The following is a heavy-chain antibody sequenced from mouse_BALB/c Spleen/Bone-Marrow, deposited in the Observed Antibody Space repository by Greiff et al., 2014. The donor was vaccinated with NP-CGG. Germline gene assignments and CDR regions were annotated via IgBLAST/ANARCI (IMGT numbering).Heavy chain of an antibody. V-gene: IGHV5-17*02. CDR2: ISSGSSTI. CDR1: GFTFSSFG. CDR3: ARGGNYAWFAY. Sequence: VQLKESGGGLVQPGGSRKLSCAASGFTFSSFGMHWVRQAPEKGLEWVAYISSGSSTIYYADTVKGRFTISRDNPKNTLFLHMTRLRSEDTAMYYCARGGNYAWFAYWGQGTLVTVSA. J-gene: IGHJ3*01. D-gene: IGHD2-1*01.